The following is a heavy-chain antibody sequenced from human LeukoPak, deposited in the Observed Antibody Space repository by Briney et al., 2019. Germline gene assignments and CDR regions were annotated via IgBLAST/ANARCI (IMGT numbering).Heavy chain of an antibody. D-gene: IGHD3-22*01. CDR1: GYTLTELS. CDR2: FDPEDGET. CDR3: ATSLDCYDSSGYSFDY. V-gene: IGHV1-24*01. J-gene: IGHJ4*02. Sequence: ASVKVSCKVSGYTLTELSMHWVRQAPGKGLEWMGGFDPEDGETIYAQKFQGRVTMTEDTSTDTAYMELSSLRSEDTAVYYCATSLDCYDSSGYSFDYWGQGTLVTVSS.